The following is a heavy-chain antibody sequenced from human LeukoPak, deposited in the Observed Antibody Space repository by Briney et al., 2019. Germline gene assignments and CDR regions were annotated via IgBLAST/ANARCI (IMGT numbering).Heavy chain of an antibody. D-gene: IGHD6-13*01. V-gene: IGHV4-28*06. Sequence: SETLSLTCTVSGYSISSSNWWGWIRQPPGKGLEWIGYIYYSGSTNYNPSLKSRVTMSVDTSKNQFSLKLSSVTALDTAVYYCARAAAAGDWFDPWGQGSLVSVSS. CDR2: IYYSGST. CDR3: ARAAAAGDWFDP. J-gene: IGHJ5*02. CDR1: GYSISSSNW.